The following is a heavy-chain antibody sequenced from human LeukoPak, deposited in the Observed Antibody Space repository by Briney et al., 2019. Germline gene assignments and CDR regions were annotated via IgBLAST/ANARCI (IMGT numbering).Heavy chain of an antibody. V-gene: IGHV3-21*01. J-gene: IGHJ4*02. CDR2: ITSGGDYI. CDR3: ARGHYDVLAASYKWTPDY. Sequence: GGSLRLSCAASGYTFNTFNMNWVRQAPGKGLEWVSSITSGGDYIYYADSVKGRFTTSRDNAKNSLSLQLNSLRVEDTAVYYCARGHYDVLAASYKWTPDYWGQGTLVTVSS. CDR1: GYTFNTFN. D-gene: IGHD3-9*01.